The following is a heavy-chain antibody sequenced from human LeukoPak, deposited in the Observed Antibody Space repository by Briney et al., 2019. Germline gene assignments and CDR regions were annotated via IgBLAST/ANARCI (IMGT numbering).Heavy chain of an antibody. CDR1: GGSISSSTYY. Sequence: SETLSLTCAVSGGSISSSTYYWAWIRQPPGKGLEWIGTVYYVGNTYYNPSLKSRVTISVDTSKNQFSLNLGSVTAADTAVYYCARRSRDGYIVWGQGTLVTVSA. CDR3: ARRSRDGYIV. CDR2: VYYVGNT. V-gene: IGHV4-39*01. J-gene: IGHJ4*02. D-gene: IGHD5-24*01.